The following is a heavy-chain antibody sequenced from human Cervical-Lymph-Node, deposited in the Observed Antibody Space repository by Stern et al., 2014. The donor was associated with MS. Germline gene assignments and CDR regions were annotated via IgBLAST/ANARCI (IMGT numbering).Heavy chain of an antibody. Sequence: QLQLQESGPGLVKPSETLSVTCSVSGGSVRNSNYYWAWIRQPPGKGLEWIGSFTHSGHTFNSPSLQSRVTMSVETSQTRVSLRLLSVTAADTAVYFCARDLSSVMDVWGQGTTVTVSS. CDR1: GGSVRNSNYY. J-gene: IGHJ6*02. CDR2: FTHSGHT. D-gene: IGHD6-6*01. V-gene: IGHV4-39*01. CDR3: ARDLSSVMDV.